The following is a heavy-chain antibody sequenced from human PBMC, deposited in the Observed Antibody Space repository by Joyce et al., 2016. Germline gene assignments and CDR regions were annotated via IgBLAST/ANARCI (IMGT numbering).Heavy chain of an antibody. CDR1: GFSLSTSGGG. CDR3: AHAPATDRYYGMDV. Sequence: QVTLKESGPTLVKPTQTLTLTCTFSGFSLSTSGGGVGWIRQPPVKALEWLALIYWDDDKRYSSSLKSRLTITKDTSKNQVVLTMTNMDPVDTATYYCAHAPATDRYYGMDVWGQGTTVTVSS. CDR2: IYWDDDK. J-gene: IGHJ6*02. V-gene: IGHV2-5*02. D-gene: IGHD6-25*01.